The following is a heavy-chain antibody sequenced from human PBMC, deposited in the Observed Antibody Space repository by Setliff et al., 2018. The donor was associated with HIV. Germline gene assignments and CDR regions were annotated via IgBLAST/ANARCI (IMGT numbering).Heavy chain of an antibody. CDR1: GGSISGHY. CDR3: ARHYYDSGSPFDS. J-gene: IGHJ4*02. V-gene: IGHV4-59*08. D-gene: IGHD3-10*01. Sequence: SETLSLTCSVSGGSISGHYWSWIRQSPEKRLEWIGYVYHSGTTHYSPSLKSRVSIYVDPSKNQFSLRLTSVNAADTAVYYCARHYYDSGSPFDSWGQGTVVTVSS. CDR2: VYHSGTT.